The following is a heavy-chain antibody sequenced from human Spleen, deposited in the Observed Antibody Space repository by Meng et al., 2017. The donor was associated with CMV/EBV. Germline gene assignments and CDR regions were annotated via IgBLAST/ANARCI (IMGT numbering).Heavy chain of an antibody. CDR1: GGSIGTYY. CDR3: ARVETGYSSGWYYFDS. D-gene: IGHD6-19*01. Sequence: SETLSLTCVVSGGSIGTYYWSWIRQPPGKGLEWIGYIFHDGSTTHNSSLKSRVTMSVDTYQNQYSLKLNSVTAADTAVYYCARVETGYSSGWYYFDSWGQGTVVTVSS. V-gene: IGHV4-59*01. CDR2: IFHDGST. J-gene: IGHJ4*02.